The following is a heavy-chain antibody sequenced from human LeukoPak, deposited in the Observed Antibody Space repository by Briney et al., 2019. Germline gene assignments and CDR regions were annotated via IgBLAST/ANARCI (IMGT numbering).Heavy chain of an antibody. CDR2: IRSSSGTV. CDR3: AREGPGEDGAFDI. Sequence: AGGSLRLSCAASGFTFSSYSMNWVRQTPGKGLEWISYIRSSSGTVYYADSVKGRFTISTDNSKNTLYLQMNSLRAEDTAVYYCAREGPGEDGAFDIWGQGTMVTVSS. J-gene: IGHJ3*02. V-gene: IGHV3-48*01. D-gene: IGHD7-27*01. CDR1: GFTFSSYS.